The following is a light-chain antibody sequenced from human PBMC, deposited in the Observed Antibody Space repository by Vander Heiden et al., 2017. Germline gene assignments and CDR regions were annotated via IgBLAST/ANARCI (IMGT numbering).Light chain of an antibody. Sequence: EIVLTQSPGTLSLSPGERAIISCRASLSVSSNYLAWYQQKPGQAPRLLIYGAVSRATGIPDRFSGSASGTDFALTISRLEPEDFAVYYCQQYSMSPLTFGGGTRVEIK. V-gene: IGKV3-20*01. CDR1: LSVSSNY. CDR3: QQYSMSPLT. CDR2: GAV. J-gene: IGKJ4*01.